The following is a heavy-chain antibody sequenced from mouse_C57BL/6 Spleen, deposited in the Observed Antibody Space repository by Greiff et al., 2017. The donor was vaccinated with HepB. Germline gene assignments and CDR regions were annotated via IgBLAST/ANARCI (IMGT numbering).Heavy chain of an antibody. D-gene: IGHD1-1*01. CDR1: GFSLTSYG. J-gene: IGHJ4*01. Sequence: VKLVESGPGLVQPSQSLSITCTVSGFSLTSYGVHWVRQSPGKGLEWLGVIWSGGSTDYNAAFISRLSISKDNSKSQVFFKMNSLQADDTAIYYCTRNNYGYYYAMDYWGQGTSVTVSS. CDR2: IWSGGST. CDR3: TRNNYGYYYAMDY. V-gene: IGHV2-2*01.